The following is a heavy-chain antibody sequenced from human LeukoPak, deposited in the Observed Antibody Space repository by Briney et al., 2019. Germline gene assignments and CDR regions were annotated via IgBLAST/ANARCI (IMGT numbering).Heavy chain of an antibody. CDR2: MNPNSGNT. J-gene: IGHJ4*02. CDR1: GYTFTSYD. Sequence: ASVKVSCKASGYTFTSYDINWVRQATGQGLEWMGWMNPNSGNTGYAQKFQGGVSMTRNTSISTAYMELSSLRSEDTAVYYCARGGTVTNNLDYWGQGTLVTVSS. V-gene: IGHV1-8*01. D-gene: IGHD4-17*01. CDR3: ARGGTVTNNLDY.